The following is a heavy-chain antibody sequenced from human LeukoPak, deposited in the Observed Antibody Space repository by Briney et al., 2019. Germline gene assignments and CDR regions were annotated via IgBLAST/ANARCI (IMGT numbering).Heavy chain of an antibody. D-gene: IGHD6-13*01. V-gene: IGHV4-59*01. CDR3: ASLGQEYSSSWLFDY. CDR1: GGSISSYY. CDR2: IYYSGGT. J-gene: IGHJ4*02. Sequence: SETLSLTCTVSGGSISSYYWSWIRQPPGKGLEWIGYIYYSGGTNYNPSLKSRITISVDTSKNQFSLKLSSVTAADTAVYYCASLGQEYSSSWLFDYWGQGTLVTVSS.